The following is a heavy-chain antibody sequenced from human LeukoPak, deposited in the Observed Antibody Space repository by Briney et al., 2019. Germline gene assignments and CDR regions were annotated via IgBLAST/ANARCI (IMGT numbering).Heavy chain of an antibody. Sequence: GGSLRLSCTASGFTFSNYGMHWVRQAPGKGLEWVAFIRFDGTNKYYADSVKGRLTISRDNSKNTLYLQMNSLRAEDTAVYYCAIEPGYHMNWFDPWGQGTLVTVSS. CDR1: GFTFSNYG. D-gene: IGHD2-15*01. J-gene: IGHJ5*02. CDR2: IRFDGTNK. CDR3: AIEPGYHMNWFDP. V-gene: IGHV3-30*02.